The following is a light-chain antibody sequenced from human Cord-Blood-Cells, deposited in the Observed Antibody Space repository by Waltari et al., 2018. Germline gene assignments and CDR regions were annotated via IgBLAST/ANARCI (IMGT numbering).Light chain of an antibody. Sequence: QSALTQPASVSGSPGPSITISCTGTSRDVGSYNLFSWYQPHPGKAPKLMIYEGSKRPSGVSNRFSGSKSGNTASLTISGLQAEDEADYYCCSYAGSSTWVFGGGTKLTVL. CDR2: EGS. CDR1: SRDVGSYNL. V-gene: IGLV2-23*01. CDR3: CSYAGSSTWV. J-gene: IGLJ3*02.